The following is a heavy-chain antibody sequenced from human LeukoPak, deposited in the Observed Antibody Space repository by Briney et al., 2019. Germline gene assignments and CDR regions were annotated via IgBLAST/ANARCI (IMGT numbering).Heavy chain of an antibody. V-gene: IGHV6-1*01. CDR3: ARDRDLGNYYDGMVV. CDR2: TYYRSRWYN. D-gene: IGHD7-27*01. CDR1: GVSISTNSAA. J-gene: IGHJ6*02. Sequence: ASQTLSLTCAISGVSISTNSAAWSWIRQSPSRGLEWLGRTYYRSRWYNDYAVSVKSRITIKSDTSKNQFSLQLNSVTPEDTAVYYCARDRDLGNYYDGMVVWGQGTTVTVSS.